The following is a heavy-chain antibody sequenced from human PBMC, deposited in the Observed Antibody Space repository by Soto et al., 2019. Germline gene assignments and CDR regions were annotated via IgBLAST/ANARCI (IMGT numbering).Heavy chain of an antibody. J-gene: IGHJ3*02. CDR3: ARRLTDSNGDRFDI. V-gene: IGHV5-51*01. Sequence: EVQLVQSGAVVKKAGESLKTSCQVSGYRFSQYWIGWVRQMPGKGLESLGIIYPGDSETKYSPAFQGQVTISADTSISTAYLQWSSLKAADTAMYYCARRLTDSNGDRFDIWGQGTMVAVSS. CDR1: GYRFSQYW. CDR2: IYPGDSET. D-gene: IGHD3-22*01.